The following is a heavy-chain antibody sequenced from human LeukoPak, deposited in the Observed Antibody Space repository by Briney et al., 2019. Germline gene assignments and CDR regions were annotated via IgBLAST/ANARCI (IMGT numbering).Heavy chain of an antibody. J-gene: IGHJ4*02. CDR2: ISSSSSYI. CDR3: ARDLSSSWYYMYYFDY. V-gene: IGHV3-21*01. Sequence: GGSLRLSCAASGFTFSSYSMNWVRQAPGKGLEWVSSISSSSSYIYYADSVKGRFTISRDNVKNSLYLQMNSLRAEDTAVYYCARDLSSSWYYMYYFDYWGQGTLVTVSS. CDR1: GFTFSSYS. D-gene: IGHD6-13*01.